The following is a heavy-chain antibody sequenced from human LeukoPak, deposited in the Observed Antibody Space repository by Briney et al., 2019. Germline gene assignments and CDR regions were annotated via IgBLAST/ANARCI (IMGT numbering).Heavy chain of an antibody. CDR2: ISSSGSTR. J-gene: IGHJ4*02. D-gene: IGHD3-10*01. CDR3: AREIPRSGSYYNPFDY. CDR1: GFTFSSYE. V-gene: IGHV3-48*03. Sequence: GGSLRLSCAASGFTFSSYEMNWVRQAPGKGLEWVSYISSSGSTRYYADSVKGRFTISRDNAENSLYLQMNSLRAEDTAVYYCAREIPRSGSYYNPFDYWGQGTLVTVSS.